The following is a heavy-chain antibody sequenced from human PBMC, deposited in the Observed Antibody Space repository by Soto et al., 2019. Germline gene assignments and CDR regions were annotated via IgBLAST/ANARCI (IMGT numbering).Heavy chain of an antibody. V-gene: IGHV3-23*01. CDR1: GFTFSSYA. J-gene: IGHJ4*02. CDR3: AKYADGYNYYPNLFDY. CDR2: ISGSGGST. D-gene: IGHD5-12*01. Sequence: EVQLLESGGGLVQPGGSLRLSCAASGFTFSSYAMSWVRQAPGKGLEWVSAISGSGGSTYYADSVKGRFTISRDNSKNTLYLQMNSLRAEDTAVYYCAKYADGYNYYPNLFDYWGQGALVTVSS.